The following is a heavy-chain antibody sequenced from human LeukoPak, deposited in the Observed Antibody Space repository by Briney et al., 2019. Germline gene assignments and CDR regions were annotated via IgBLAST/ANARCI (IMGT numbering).Heavy chain of an antibody. Sequence: ASVKVSCKASGYTFTSYDINWVRQATGQGLEWMGWMNPNSGNTGYAQKFQGRVTMTRNTSISTAYMELSSLRAEDTAVYYCARAWADSSDAFDIWGQGTMVTVSS. D-gene: IGHD6-13*01. CDR2: MNPNSGNT. CDR1: GYTFTSYD. J-gene: IGHJ3*02. V-gene: IGHV1-8*01. CDR3: ARAWADSSDAFDI.